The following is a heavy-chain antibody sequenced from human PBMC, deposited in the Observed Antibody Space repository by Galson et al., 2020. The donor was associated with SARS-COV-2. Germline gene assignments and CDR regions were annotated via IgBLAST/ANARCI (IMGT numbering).Heavy chain of an antibody. CDR3: ATARLRFLEWLLIPFDY. J-gene: IGHJ4*02. CDR2: FDPEDGET. D-gene: IGHD3-3*01. Sequence: ASVKVSCKVSGYTLTELSMHWVRQAPGKGLEWMGGFDPEDGETIYAQKLQGRVTMTEDTSTDTAYMELSSLRSEDTAVYYCATARLRFLEWLLIPFDYWGQGTLVTVSS. CDR1: GYTLTELS. V-gene: IGHV1-24*01.